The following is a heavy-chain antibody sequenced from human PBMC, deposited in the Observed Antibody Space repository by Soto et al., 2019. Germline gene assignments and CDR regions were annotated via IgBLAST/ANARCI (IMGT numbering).Heavy chain of an antibody. CDR1: GYTFTGYY. Sequence: ASVKVSCKASGYTFTGYYMHWVRQAPGQGLEWMGWINPNSGGTNYALKFQGWDTMTRDTSISTAYMELSRLRSDDTAVYYCARGDCSGGSCYSDAFDIWGQGTMVTVSS. V-gene: IGHV1-2*04. CDR2: INPNSGGT. J-gene: IGHJ3*02. CDR3: ARGDCSGGSCYSDAFDI. D-gene: IGHD2-15*01.